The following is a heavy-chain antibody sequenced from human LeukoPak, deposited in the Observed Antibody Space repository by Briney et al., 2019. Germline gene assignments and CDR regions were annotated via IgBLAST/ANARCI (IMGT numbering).Heavy chain of an antibody. CDR2: IYYSGGT. CDR1: GGSISSYY. J-gene: IGHJ3*02. V-gene: IGHV4-59*12. CDR3: ARVRYCSSTSCYRWGAFGI. D-gene: IGHD2-2*01. Sequence: SETLSLTCTVSGGSISSYYWSWIRQPPGKGLEWIGYIYYSGGTNYNPSLKSRVTISVDTSKNQFSLKLSSVTAADTAVYYCARVRYCSSTSCYRWGAFGIWGQGTMVTVSS.